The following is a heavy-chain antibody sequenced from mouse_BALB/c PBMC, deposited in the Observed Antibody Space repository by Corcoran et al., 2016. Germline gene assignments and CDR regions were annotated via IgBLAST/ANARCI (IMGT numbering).Heavy chain of an antibody. CDR3: ANWDAMDY. CDR2: ISYDGSN. CDR1: GYSITSGYY. J-gene: IGHJ4*01. Sequence: DVQLQESGPGLVKPSQSLSLTCSVTGYSITSGYYWNWIRQFPGNKLEWMGYISYDGSNNYNPSLKNRISITRDTSKNQFFLKLNSVTTEDTATYYCANWDAMDYWGQGTSVTVSS. V-gene: IGHV3-6*02. D-gene: IGHD4-1*01.